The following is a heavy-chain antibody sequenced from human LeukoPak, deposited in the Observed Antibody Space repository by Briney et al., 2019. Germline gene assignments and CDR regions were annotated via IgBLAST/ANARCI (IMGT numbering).Heavy chain of an antibody. CDR2: ISSSGSTI. V-gene: IGHV3-11*01. CDR1: GFTFSDYY. CDR3: AKVGGSRPFDY. J-gene: IGHJ4*02. D-gene: IGHD6-13*01. Sequence: GGSLRLCCAASGFTFSDYYMSWIRQAPGKGLEWVSYISSSGSTIYYADSVKGRFTISRDNSKNTLYLQMNSLRAEDTAVYYCAKVGGSRPFDYWGQGTLVTVSS.